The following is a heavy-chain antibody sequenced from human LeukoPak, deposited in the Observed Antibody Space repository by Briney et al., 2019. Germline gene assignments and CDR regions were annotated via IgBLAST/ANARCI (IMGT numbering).Heavy chain of an antibody. J-gene: IGHJ5*02. CDR2: IKQDGSDK. Sequence: GGSLRLSCAASGFTFSSYWMSWVRQAPGKGLEWVANIKQDGSDKYYVDSVKGRFTISRDNAKNSVYLQMNSLRAEDTALSYCARAVAENWFDPWGQGTLVTVSS. V-gene: IGHV3-7*01. CDR1: GFTFSSYW. D-gene: IGHD6-19*01. CDR3: ARAVAENWFDP.